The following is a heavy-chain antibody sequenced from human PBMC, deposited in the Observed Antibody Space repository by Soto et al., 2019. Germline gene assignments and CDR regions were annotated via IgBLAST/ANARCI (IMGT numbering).Heavy chain of an antibody. D-gene: IGHD3-16*01. J-gene: IGHJ4*02. CDR3: ARDYDGVDD. CDR1: SVSITSSNW. Sequence: SETLSLTCDVSSVSITSSNWWTWVRQPPGKGLEWLGKISHSGTVNYNATLRSRVTISVDKPKNQLSLKLMSVTAADTAVYYCARDYDGVDDWVPGILVTISS. CDR2: ISHSGTV. V-gene: IGHV4-4*02.